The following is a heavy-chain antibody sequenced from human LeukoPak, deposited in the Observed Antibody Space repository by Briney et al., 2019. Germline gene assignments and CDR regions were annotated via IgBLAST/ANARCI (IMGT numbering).Heavy chain of an antibody. CDR3: TRQAHD. Sequence: QSGGSLRLSCAASGFTFSDSTMHWVRQASGKGLEWVGRIRSKANSYATTHAASVKGRLTISRDDSKNTAFLQMNSLKTEDTAVYYCTRQAHDWGQGTLVTVSS. V-gene: IGHV3-73*01. CDR1: GFTFSDST. CDR2: IRSKANSYAT. J-gene: IGHJ4*02.